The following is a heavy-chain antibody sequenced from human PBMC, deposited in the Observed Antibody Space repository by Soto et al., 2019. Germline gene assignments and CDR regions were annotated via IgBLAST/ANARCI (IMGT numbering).Heavy chain of an antibody. V-gene: IGHV3-21*01. Sequence: GGSLSLSCAASGFTFSSYSMNWVRQAPGKGLEWVSSISSSSSYIYYADSVKGRFTISRDNAKNSLYLQMNSLRAEDTAVYYCARERAAAPGYNWFDPWGQGTLVTVSS. CDR2: ISSSSSYI. CDR1: GFTFSSYS. CDR3: ARERAAAPGYNWFDP. J-gene: IGHJ5*02. D-gene: IGHD2-2*01.